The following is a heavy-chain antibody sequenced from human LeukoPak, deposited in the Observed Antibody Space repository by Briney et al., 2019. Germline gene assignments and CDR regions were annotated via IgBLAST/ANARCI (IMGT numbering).Heavy chain of an antibody. V-gene: IGHV1-8*03. CDR1: GYTFTSYD. Sequence: SSVKVSCKASGYTFTSYDINWVRQATGQGLEWMGWMNPNSGNTGYAQKFQGRVTITRNTSISTAYMELSSLRSEDTAVYYCVSGSNYEGWFDPWGQGTLVTVSS. CDR2: MNPNSGNT. J-gene: IGHJ5*02. CDR3: VSGSNYEGWFDP. D-gene: IGHD4-11*01.